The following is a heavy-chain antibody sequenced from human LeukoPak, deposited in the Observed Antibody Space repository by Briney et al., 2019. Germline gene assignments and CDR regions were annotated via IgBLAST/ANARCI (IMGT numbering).Heavy chain of an antibody. CDR2: IYYSGST. V-gene: IGHV4-61*01. Sequence: PSETLSLTCAVSGHSISSGYYWGWIRQPPGKGLEWIGYIYYSGSTNYNPSLKSRVTISVDTSKNQFSLKLSSVTAADTAVYYCARVPNWFDPWGQGTLVTVSS. CDR3: ARVPNWFDP. CDR1: GHSISSGYY. J-gene: IGHJ5*02.